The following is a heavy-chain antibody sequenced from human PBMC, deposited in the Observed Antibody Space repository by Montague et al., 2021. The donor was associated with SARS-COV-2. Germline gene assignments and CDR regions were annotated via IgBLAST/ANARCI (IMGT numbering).Heavy chain of an antibody. CDR2: IWYDGSNK. V-gene: IGHV3-33*01. D-gene: IGHD3-3*01. CDR1: GFTFSSYG. CDR3: ARDQRGSALEWLGDGMDD. J-gene: IGHJ6*02. Sequence: SLRLSCPASGFTFSSYGMHWVRQAPGKGLEWVAVIWYDGSNKYYADSVKGRFAISRDNSKNTLYLQMNSLRAEDTAVYYCARDQRGSALEWLGDGMDDWGQGTTVTVSS.